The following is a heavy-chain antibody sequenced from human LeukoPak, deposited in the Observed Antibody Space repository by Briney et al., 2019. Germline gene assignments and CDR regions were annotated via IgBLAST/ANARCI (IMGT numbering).Heavy chain of an antibody. CDR1: GGSISSGDYY. Sequence: SETLSLTCTVSGGSISSGDYYWSWIRQPPGKGLEWIGYIYYSGSTYYNPSLKSRVTISVDTSKNQFSLKLCSVTAADTAVYYCARLYYYDSSGLDYWGQGTLVTVSS. CDR2: IYYSGST. CDR3: ARLYYYDSSGLDY. D-gene: IGHD3-22*01. V-gene: IGHV4-30-4*08. J-gene: IGHJ4*02.